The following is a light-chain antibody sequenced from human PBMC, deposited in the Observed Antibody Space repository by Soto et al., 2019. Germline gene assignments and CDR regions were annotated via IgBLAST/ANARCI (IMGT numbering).Light chain of an antibody. V-gene: IGLV2-8*01. Sequence: QSALTQSPSVSGSPGQSVTISCTGTSSDVGGYNYVSWYQQHPGKVPKLMIYEVTKRPSGVPDRFSGSKSGNTASLTVSGLQAEDEADYYCSSYAGSNILVFGGGTKLTVL. CDR1: SSDVGGYNY. J-gene: IGLJ3*02. CDR2: EVT. CDR3: SSYAGSNILV.